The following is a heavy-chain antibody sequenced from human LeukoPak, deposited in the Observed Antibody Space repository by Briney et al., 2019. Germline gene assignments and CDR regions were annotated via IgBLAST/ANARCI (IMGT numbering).Heavy chain of an antibody. CDR1: GGSFIGFH. Sequence: SETLSLTCAVYGGSFIGFHWNWIRQPPGKGLEWIGDINHSGSTNYNPSLTSRVTISVDPSKNQFSLKLSSVTAADTAVYYCARGGGYDHGEFDYWGQGTLVTVSS. CDR3: ARGGGYDHGEFDY. V-gene: IGHV4-34*01. D-gene: IGHD5-12*01. CDR2: INHSGST. J-gene: IGHJ4*02.